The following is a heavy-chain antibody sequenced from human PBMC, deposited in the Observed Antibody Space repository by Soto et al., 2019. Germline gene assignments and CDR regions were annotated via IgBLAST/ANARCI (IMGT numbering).Heavy chain of an antibody. V-gene: IGHV4-31*03. J-gene: IGHJ4*02. D-gene: IGHD3-3*01. CDR3: ARSTVLEAFDY. CDR1: GGSISRGGYS. CDR2: IYYSGST. Sequence: QVQLQESGPGLVKPSQTLSLTCTFSGGSISRGGYSWRWIRQHPGKGLEWIGYIYYSGSTYYNPSLKSRVTISVDTAKNQFALKLSSVTAEDPAVYYCARSTVLEAFDYWGQGTLVTVSS.